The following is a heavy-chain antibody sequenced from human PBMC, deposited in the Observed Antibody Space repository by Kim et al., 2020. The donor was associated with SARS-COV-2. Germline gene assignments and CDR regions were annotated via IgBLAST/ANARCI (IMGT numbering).Heavy chain of an antibody. CDR3: ARVYYYGSGSPIDY. Sequence: SETLSLTCTVSGGSISSGGYYWSWIRQHPGKGLEWIGYIYYSGSTYYNPSLKSRVTISVDTSKNQFSLKLSSVTAADTAVYYCARVYYYGSGSPIDYWGQGTLVTVSS. J-gene: IGHJ4*02. CDR2: IYYSGST. CDR1: GGSISSGGYY. D-gene: IGHD3-10*01. V-gene: IGHV4-31*03.